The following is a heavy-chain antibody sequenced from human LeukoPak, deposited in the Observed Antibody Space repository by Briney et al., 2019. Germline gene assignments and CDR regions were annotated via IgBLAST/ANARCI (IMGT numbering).Heavy chain of an antibody. CDR1: GGTFSSYA. D-gene: IGHD6-13*01. CDR3: ARVVYRGYSSSWYENCYYYMDV. CDR2: IIPIFGTA. V-gene: IGHV1-69*05. J-gene: IGHJ6*03. Sequence: GASVKVSCKASGGTFSSYAISWVRQAPGQGLEWMGGIIPIFGTANYAQKFQGRVTITTDESTSTAYMELSSLRSEDTAVYYCARVVYRGYSSSWYENCYYYMDVWGKGTTVTVSS.